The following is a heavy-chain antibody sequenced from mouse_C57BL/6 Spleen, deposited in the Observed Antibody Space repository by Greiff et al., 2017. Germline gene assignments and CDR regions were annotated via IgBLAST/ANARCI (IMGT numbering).Heavy chain of an antibody. Sequence: QVQLQQPGAELVKPGASVKLSCKASGYTFTSYWMHWVKQRPGQGLEWIGMIHPNSGSTNYNEKFKSKATLTVDKSSSTAYMQLSSLTSEDSAVYYCARRIYYDFIYAMDYWGQGTSVTVSS. CDR2: IHPNSGST. J-gene: IGHJ4*01. V-gene: IGHV1-64*01. CDR1: GYTFTSYW. D-gene: IGHD2-4*01. CDR3: ARRIYYDFIYAMDY.